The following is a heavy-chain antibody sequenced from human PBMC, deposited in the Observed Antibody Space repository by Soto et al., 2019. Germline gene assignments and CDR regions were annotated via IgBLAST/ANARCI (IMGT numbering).Heavy chain of an antibody. CDR2: INPNSGGT. Sequence: ASVKVSCKASGYTFTGYYMHWVRQAPGQGLEWMGWINPNSGGTNYAQKFQGRVTMTRDTSISTAYMELSRLRSDDTAVYYCARGVPFYGWLLYEGNWFDPWGQGTLVTVSS. V-gene: IGHV1-2*02. J-gene: IGHJ5*02. D-gene: IGHD3-9*01. CDR1: GYTFTGYY. CDR3: ARGVPFYGWLLYEGNWFDP.